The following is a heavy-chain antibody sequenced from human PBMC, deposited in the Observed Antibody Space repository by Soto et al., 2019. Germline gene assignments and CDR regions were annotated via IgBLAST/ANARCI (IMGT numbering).Heavy chain of an antibody. D-gene: IGHD5-18*01. Sequence: QVQPQESGPGLVKPSQTLSLSCTVSGGSISSAAYYWSWIRQHPGKGLEWIGYISPSGSTYYTPSLKSRVIISADTSKNQFSLNLPSVTAADTAVYYCAREYTYGSNFFDCWGQGALVTVSS. J-gene: IGHJ4*02. CDR3: AREYTYGSNFFDC. CDR2: ISPSGST. CDR1: GGSISSAAYY. V-gene: IGHV4-31*03.